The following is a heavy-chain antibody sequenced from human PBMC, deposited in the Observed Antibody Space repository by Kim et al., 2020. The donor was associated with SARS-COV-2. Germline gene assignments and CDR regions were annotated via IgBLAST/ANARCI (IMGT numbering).Heavy chain of an antibody. V-gene: IGHV1-69*13. CDR3: ASGPLGATIYVY. D-gene: IGHD1-26*01. J-gene: IGHJ4*02. CDR2: ITPIFGTT. CDR1: GGTFSRFP. Sequence: SVKVSCKASGGTFSRFPISWVRQAPGQGLEWMGGITPIFGTTHYAQKFQGRVTISADESTSTAYMELSSLRSEETALYYCASGPLGATIYVYWGQGTLVTVSS.